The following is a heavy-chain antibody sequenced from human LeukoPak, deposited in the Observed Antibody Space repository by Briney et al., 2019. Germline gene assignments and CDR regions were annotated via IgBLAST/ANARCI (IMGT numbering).Heavy chain of an antibody. Sequence: GRSLRLSCAASGFTFSSYGMHWVRQAPGKGLEWVAVIWYDGSNKYYADSVKGRFTIPRDNSKNTLYLQMNSLRAEDTAVYYCARRSMVTTPYYYHGMDVWGKGTTVTVSS. CDR2: IWYDGSNK. CDR1: GFTFSSYG. J-gene: IGHJ6*04. CDR3: ARRSMVTTPYYYHGMDV. V-gene: IGHV3-33*01. D-gene: IGHD4-17*01.